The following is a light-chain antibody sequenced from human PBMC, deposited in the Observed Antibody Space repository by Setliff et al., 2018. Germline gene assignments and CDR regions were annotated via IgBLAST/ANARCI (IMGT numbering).Light chain of an antibody. J-gene: IGLJ1*01. CDR3: CSYADTYISV. CDR2: DAT. CDR1: SSDVGRYNF. Sequence: QSALTQPRSVSGSPGQSVTISCTGTSSDVGRYNFVSWYQQHPGKAPKLIIYDATKRPSGVPDRFSGSKSGNTASLTISGLQAEDEADYSCCSYADTYISVFGTGTKVTVL. V-gene: IGLV2-11*01.